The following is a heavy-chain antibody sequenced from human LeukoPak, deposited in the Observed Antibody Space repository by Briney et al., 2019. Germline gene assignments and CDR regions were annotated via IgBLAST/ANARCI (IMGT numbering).Heavy chain of an antibody. CDR3: ARDDLGGYCSGGSCYSLSAFDI. CDR2: INPNSGGT. J-gene: IGHJ3*02. Sequence: GASVKVSCKASGYTFTGYYMHWVRQAPGQGLEWMGWINPNSGGTNYAQKLQGRVTMTTDTSTSTAYMELRSLRSDDTAVYYCARDDLGGYCSGGSCYSLSAFDIWGQGTMVTVSS. V-gene: IGHV1-2*02. D-gene: IGHD2-15*01. CDR1: GYTFTGYY.